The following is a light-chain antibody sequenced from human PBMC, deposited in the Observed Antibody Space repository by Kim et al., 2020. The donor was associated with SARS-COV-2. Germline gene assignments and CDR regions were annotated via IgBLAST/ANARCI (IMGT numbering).Light chain of an antibody. CDR1: QTITY. J-gene: IGKJ1*01. Sequence: EIVLTQSPGTLSLSPGERATLSCRASQTITYLGWYQQKPGQTPRLLIYAASIRATVIPDRFSGSGSGTDFTLTINRLEPEDIAVYYCQQYDYSPWTFGQGTKVDIK. CDR2: AAS. CDR3: QQYDYSPWT. V-gene: IGKV3-20*01.